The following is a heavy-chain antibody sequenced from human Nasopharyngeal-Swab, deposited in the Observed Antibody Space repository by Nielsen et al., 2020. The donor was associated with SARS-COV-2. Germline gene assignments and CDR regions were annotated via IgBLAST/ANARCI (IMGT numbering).Heavy chain of an antibody. CDR2: ISYDGSNK. CDR1: GFTFGSYG. V-gene: IGHV3-30*18. D-gene: IGHD6-6*01. J-gene: IGHJ6*02. CDR3: AKDTGYSSSSYGMDV. Sequence: GESLKISCAASGFTFGSYGMHWVRQAPGKGLEWVAVISYDGSNKYYADSVKGRFTISRDNSKNTLYLQMNSLRAEDTAVYYCAKDTGYSSSSYGMDVWGQGTTVTVSS.